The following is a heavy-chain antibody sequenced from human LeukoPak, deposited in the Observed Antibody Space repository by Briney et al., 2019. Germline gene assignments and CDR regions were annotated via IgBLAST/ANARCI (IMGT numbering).Heavy chain of an antibody. CDR1: GFTFSSYW. CDR3: ARGLAYYYASSAYFLDF. Sequence: GGSLRLSCAASGFTFSSYWMSWVRQAPGKGLEWVANIKQDGSEKYYVDSVKGRFTISRDNAKNSLYLQMNSLRAEDTAAFYCARGLAYYYASSAYFLDFWGQGTLVTVSS. V-gene: IGHV3-7*01. D-gene: IGHD3-22*01. J-gene: IGHJ4*02. CDR2: IKQDGSEK.